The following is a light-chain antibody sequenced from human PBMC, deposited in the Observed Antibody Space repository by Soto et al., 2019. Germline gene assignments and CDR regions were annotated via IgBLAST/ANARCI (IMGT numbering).Light chain of an antibody. CDR1: SSDVGGYNY. V-gene: IGLV2-14*01. J-gene: IGLJ1*01. CDR3: SSYTSSSIDYV. CDR2: EVS. Sequence: QSVLTQPASVSGSPGQSITISCTGTSSDVGGYNYVSWYQQHPGKAPKLMIYEVSNRPSGVSNRFSGSKSANTASLTISGRQAEDEADYYCSSYTSSSIDYVFGTGTKLTVL.